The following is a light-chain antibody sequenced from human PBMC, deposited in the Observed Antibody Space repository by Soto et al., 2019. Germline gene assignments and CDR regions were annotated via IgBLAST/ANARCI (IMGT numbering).Light chain of an antibody. J-gene: IGKJ2*01. V-gene: IGKV3-15*01. CDR1: QSVSSN. CDR2: GAS. Sequence: EIVLTQSPGTLSLSPGERATLSCRASQSVSSNLAWYQQKPGQAPRLLIYGASTRATGIPARFSGSGSGTEFTLTISSLQSEDFAVYYCQHYNNWPALYTFGQGTKLEIK. CDR3: QHYNNWPALYT.